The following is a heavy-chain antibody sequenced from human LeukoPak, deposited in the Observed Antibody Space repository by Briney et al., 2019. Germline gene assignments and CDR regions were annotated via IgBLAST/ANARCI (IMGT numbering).Heavy chain of an antibody. CDR3: CAVVAAVPR. Sequence: PGGSLRLSCAASGFTFSTNWMHWVRQAPGKGPVWVSRINGDGSTSTYADSVKGRFTISRDNAKNALYLQMNSLRAEDTAVYYCCAVVAAVPRRGQGALVTVSS. J-gene: IGHJ4*02. D-gene: IGHD2-15*01. CDR1: GFTFSTNW. V-gene: IGHV3-74*01. CDR2: INGDGSTS.